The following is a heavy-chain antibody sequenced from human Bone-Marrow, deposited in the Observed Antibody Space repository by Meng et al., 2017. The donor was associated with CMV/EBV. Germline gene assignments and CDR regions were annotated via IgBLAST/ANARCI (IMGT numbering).Heavy chain of an antibody. CDR2: ISSSDDTT. J-gene: IGHJ6*02. CDR3: ARRVLLWFGEGGGMDV. Sequence: GESLKISCAASGFTFSSYAMSWVRQAPGKGLEWVSVISSSDDTTYYADSVKGRFTISRDNSKNTLYLQMNSLRAEDMAVYYCARRVLLWFGEGGGMDVWGQGTTVTVSS. V-gene: IGHV3-23*01. D-gene: IGHD3-10*01. CDR1: GFTFSSYA.